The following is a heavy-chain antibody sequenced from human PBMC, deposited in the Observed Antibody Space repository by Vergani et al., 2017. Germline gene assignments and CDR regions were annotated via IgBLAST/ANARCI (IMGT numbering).Heavy chain of an antibody. J-gene: IGHJ5*02. CDR3: ARYVGIRYCSSTSCPQGVWFDP. CDR1: GYSFTSYW. V-gene: IGHV5-10-1*03. Sequence: EVQLVQSGAEVKKPGESLRISCKGSGYSFTSYWISWVRQMPGKGLEWMGRIDPSDSYTNYSPSFQGHVTISADKSISTAYLQWSSLKASDTAMYYCARYVGIRYCSSTSCPQGVWFDPWGQGTLVTVSS. D-gene: IGHD2-2*01. CDR2: IDPSDSYT.